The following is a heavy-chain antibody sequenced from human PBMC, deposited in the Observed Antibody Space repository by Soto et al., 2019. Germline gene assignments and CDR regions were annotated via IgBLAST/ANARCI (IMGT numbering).Heavy chain of an antibody. CDR1: GGTFSSYT. D-gene: IGHD6-19*01. J-gene: IGHJ4*02. V-gene: IGHV1-69*02. Sequence: QVQLVQSGAEVKKPGSSVKVSCKASGGTFSSYTISWVRQAPGQGLEWMGRILPILGVATYAQNFQGRVTITADKSTSTAYMELSSLRSEDTAVYFCASTCTTGYSSGTMDYWGQGTLVTVSS. CDR3: ASTCTTGYSSGTMDY. CDR2: ILPILGVA.